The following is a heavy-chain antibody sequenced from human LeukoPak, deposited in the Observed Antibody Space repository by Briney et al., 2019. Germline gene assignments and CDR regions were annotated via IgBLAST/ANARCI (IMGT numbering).Heavy chain of an antibody. Sequence: GASVKVSCKASGYTFTSYDINWVRQATGQGLEWMGWMNPNSGNTGYAQKFQGRVTMTRNTSISTAYMELSSLRAEDTALYYCAKDIYPGITMVRGVIPSGAFDIWGQGTMVTVSS. V-gene: IGHV1-8*01. CDR1: GYTFTSYD. CDR2: MNPNSGNT. J-gene: IGHJ3*02. D-gene: IGHD3-10*01. CDR3: AKDIYPGITMVRGVIPSGAFDI.